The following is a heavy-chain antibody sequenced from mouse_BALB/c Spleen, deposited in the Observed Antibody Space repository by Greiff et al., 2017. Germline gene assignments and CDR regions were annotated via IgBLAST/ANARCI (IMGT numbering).Heavy chain of an antibody. D-gene: IGHD1-1*01. V-gene: IGHV2-6-7*01. Sequence: ESGPGLVAPSQSLSITCTVSGFSLTGYGVNWVRQPPGKGLEWLGMIWGDGSTDYNSALKSRLSISKDNSKSQVFLKMNSLQTDDTARYYCARAYYGSSLSYWYFDVWGAGTTVTVSS. CDR2: IWGDGST. J-gene: IGHJ1*01. CDR3: ARAYYGSSLSYWYFDV. CDR1: GFSLTGYG.